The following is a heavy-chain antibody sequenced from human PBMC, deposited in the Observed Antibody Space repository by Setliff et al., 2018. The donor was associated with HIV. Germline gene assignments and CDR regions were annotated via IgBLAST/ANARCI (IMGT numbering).Heavy chain of an antibody. CDR2: IGTAGDT. V-gene: IGHV3-13*01. Sequence: PGGSLRLSCAASGFTFSNYDMHWVRQVIGKGLEWVSAIGTAGDTYYPGSVKGRFTISRENAKNSLYLQMNSLTPEDTAVYYCAKPRLYNSALENWGQGTLVTVSS. D-gene: IGHD1-1*01. CDR1: GFTFSNYD. CDR3: AKPRLYNSALEN. J-gene: IGHJ4*02.